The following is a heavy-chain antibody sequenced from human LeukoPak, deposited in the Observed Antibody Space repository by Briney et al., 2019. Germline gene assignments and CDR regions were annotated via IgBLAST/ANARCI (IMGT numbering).Heavy chain of an antibody. J-gene: IGHJ4*02. Sequence: GGSLRLSCAASGFAFSDYYMSWIRQAPGKGLEWVSAISGSGGSTYYADSVKGRFTISRDNSKNTLYLQMNSLRAEDTAVYYCAKCTPGYGGYDYWGQGTLVTVSS. V-gene: IGHV3-23*01. CDR3: AKCTPGYGGYDY. D-gene: IGHD4-17*01. CDR2: ISGSGGST. CDR1: GFAFSDYY.